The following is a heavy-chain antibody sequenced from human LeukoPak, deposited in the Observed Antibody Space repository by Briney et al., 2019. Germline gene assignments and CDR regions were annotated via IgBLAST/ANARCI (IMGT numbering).Heavy chain of an antibody. D-gene: IGHD6-13*01. V-gene: IGHV1-18*01. CDR1: GYTFTSSV. CDR3: ARKWTIAAAPFDP. J-gene: IGHJ5*02. Sequence: ASVKVSCKASGYTFTSSVISWVRQAPGQGRGWVGWISAYNGNTNYAQKLQGRVTMTTDTSTSTAYMELRSLRSDDTAVYYCARKWTIAAAPFDPGGRGTLVTVSS. CDR2: ISAYNGNT.